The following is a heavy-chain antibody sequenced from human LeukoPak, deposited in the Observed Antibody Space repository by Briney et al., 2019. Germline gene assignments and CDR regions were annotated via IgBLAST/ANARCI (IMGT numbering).Heavy chain of an antibody. CDR1: GFTFSSYA. V-gene: IGHV3-23*01. CDR2: ISGSGGST. CDR3: AKDTSIAAAAPHNGVYYYYGMDV. J-gene: IGHJ6*02. D-gene: IGHD6-13*01. Sequence: GGSLRLSCAASGFTFSSYAMSWVRQAPGKGLEWVSAISGSGGSTYYADSVKGRFTISRDNSKNTLYLQMNSLRAEDTAVYYCAKDTSIAAAAPHNGVYYYYGMDVWGQGTTVTVSS.